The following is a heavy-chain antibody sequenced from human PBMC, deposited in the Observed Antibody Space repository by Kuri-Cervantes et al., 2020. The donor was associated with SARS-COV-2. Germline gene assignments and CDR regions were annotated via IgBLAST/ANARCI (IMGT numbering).Heavy chain of an antibody. J-gene: IGHJ6*03. Sequence: GGSLRLSCAASGFTFSSYGMHWVRQAPGKGLEWVSSISSKSSYRYYADSVKGRFTMSRDDGRNSLYLQMNSLRAEDTAVYYCARLDGIELWLRSLYYMDVWGKGTSVTVSS. V-gene: IGHV3-21*01. D-gene: IGHD5-18*01. CDR2: ISSKSSYR. CDR3: ARLDGIELWLRSLYYMDV. CDR1: GFTFSSYG.